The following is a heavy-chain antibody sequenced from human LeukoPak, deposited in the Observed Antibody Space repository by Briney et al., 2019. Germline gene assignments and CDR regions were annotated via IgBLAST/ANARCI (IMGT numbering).Heavy chain of an antibody. D-gene: IGHD3-16*01. CDR3: AKGGVGLGEYHHDYFDY. Sequence: GGSLRLSCAASGFTFDDYAMHWVRQAPGKGLEWVSLISWDGGSTYYADSVKGRFTISRDNSKNSLYLQMNSLRAEDTALYYCAKGGVGLGEYHHDYFDYWGQGTLVTVSS. CDR1: GFTFDDYA. CDR2: ISWDGGST. J-gene: IGHJ4*02. V-gene: IGHV3-43D*03.